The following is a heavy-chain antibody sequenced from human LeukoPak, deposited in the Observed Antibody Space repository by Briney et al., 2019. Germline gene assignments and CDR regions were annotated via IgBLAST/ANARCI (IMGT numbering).Heavy chain of an antibody. CDR2: ISKNGNTI. CDR3: ARGSDSGFDP. Sequence: GGSLRLSCAASGFTFSDYSMNWVRQAPGKGLEWVSYISKNGNTIYYADSVKGRFTISRDNAKNTLYLQMNSLRAEDTAVYYCARGSDSGFDPWGQGTLVTVSS. V-gene: IGHV3-48*01. D-gene: IGHD3-22*01. CDR1: GFTFSDYS. J-gene: IGHJ5*02.